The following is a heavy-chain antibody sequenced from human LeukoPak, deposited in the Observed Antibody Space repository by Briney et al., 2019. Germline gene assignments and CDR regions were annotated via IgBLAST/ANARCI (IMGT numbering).Heavy chain of an antibody. V-gene: IGHV3-21*01. CDR2: ISSSSSYI. D-gene: IGHD3-10*01. CDR3: ARDTIRGADY. Sequence: GGSLRLSCAASGFTFSSYSMNWVRQAPGKGLEWVSSISSSSSYIYYADPVKGRFTISRDNAKNSLYLQMNSLRDEDTAVYYCARDTIRGADYWGQGTLVTVSS. J-gene: IGHJ4*02. CDR1: GFTFSSYS.